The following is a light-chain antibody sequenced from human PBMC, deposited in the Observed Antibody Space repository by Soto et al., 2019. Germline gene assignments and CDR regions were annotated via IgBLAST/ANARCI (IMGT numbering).Light chain of an antibody. Sequence: DIEMTQSQSSLSASVGDTVNITCRASQSIVKTLNWYQQKPGKAPRLLIYAASNLSTGVPSRFTASGSGTDFLLTIRRLPPDDSAICYWQKSYKARTLGQGTKVAIK. CDR2: AAS. V-gene: IGKV1-39*01. CDR1: QSIVKT. CDR3: QKSYKART. J-gene: IGKJ1*01.